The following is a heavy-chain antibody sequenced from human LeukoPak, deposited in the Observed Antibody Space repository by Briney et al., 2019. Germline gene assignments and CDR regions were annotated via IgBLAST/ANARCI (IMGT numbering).Heavy chain of an antibody. V-gene: IGHV1-69*13. CDR1: GGTFSSYA. Sequence: SVKVPCKASGGTFSSYAISWVRQAPGQRLEWMGGTIPIFGTANYAQKFQGRVTITADESTSTAYMELSSLRSEDTAVYYCARDRPGTDFLSGYRGPDAFDIWGQGTMVTVSS. CDR2: TIPIFGTA. D-gene: IGHD3-3*01. CDR3: ARDRPGTDFLSGYRGPDAFDI. J-gene: IGHJ3*02.